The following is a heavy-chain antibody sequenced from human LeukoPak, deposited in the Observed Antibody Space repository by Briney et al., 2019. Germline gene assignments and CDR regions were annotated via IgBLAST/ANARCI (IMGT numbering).Heavy chain of an antibody. V-gene: IGHV3-48*04. Sequence: GGSLRLSCAASGFTFSSYSMNWVRQAPGKGLEWVSYISSSSSTIYYADSVKGQFIISRDNAKDSLYLQMNSLRVEDTAVYYCLRGDRRDYWGQGTLVTVSS. CDR1: GFTFSSYS. J-gene: IGHJ4*02. CDR3: LRGDRRDY. CDR2: ISSSSSTI.